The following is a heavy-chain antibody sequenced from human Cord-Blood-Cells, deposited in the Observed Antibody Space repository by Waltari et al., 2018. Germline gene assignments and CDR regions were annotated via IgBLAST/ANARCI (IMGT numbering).Heavy chain of an antibody. CDR1: GGSFSGCY. CDR2: INHSGST. J-gene: IGHJ4*02. D-gene: IGHD3-9*01. V-gene: IGHV4-34*01. Sequence: QVQPQQWGAGLLTPSETLSLTCAVYGGSFSGCYWSWFRKPPGKGLEWIGEINHSGSTNYNPSLKSRVTISVDTSKNQFSLKLSSVTAADTAVYYCARGKDYDILTGYFDWGQGTLVTVSS. CDR3: ARGKDYDILTGYFD.